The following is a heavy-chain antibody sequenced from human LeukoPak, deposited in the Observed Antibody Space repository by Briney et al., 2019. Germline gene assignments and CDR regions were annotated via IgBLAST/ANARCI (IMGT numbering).Heavy chain of an antibody. J-gene: IGHJ4*02. CDR2: ISGIGGST. Sequence: PGGSLRLSCAASGFTFSSHWMSWVRQAPGKGLEWVAAISGIGGSTYYADSVKGRFTISRANSKNTLYLQMNTLRAEDTAVYSGARGGGGGSYLGVPYYFDYWGQGTLVTVSS. CDR1: GFTFSSHW. V-gene: IGHV3-23*01. D-gene: IGHD1-26*01. CDR3: ARGGGGGSYLGVPYYFDY.